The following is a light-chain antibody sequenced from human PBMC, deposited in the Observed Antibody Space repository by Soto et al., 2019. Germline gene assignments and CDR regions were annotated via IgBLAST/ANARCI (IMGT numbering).Light chain of an antibody. V-gene: IGKV3-20*01. Sequence: EIVLTQSPGTLSLSPGERATLSCRASQSVGSSYLAWYQQKPGQAPRVLIYGASSRATGIPDRFSGSGSGTDFTRTFSRLEPEDFAVYYCQQYAPSPFTFGPGTKVDIK. CDR1: QSVGSSY. CDR3: QQYAPSPFT. CDR2: GAS. J-gene: IGKJ3*01.